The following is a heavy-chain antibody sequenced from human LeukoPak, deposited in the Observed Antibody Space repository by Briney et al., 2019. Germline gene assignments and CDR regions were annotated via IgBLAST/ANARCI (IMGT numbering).Heavy chain of an antibody. V-gene: IGHV3-21*01. CDR2: ISSSSSYI. Sequence: GGSLRLSCAASGXTFSSYSMNWVRQAPGKGLEWVSSISSSSSYIYYADSVKGRFTISRDNAKNSLYLQMNSLRAEDTAVYYCARDPLKRAFDIWGQGTMVTVSS. J-gene: IGHJ3*02. CDR3: ARDPLKRAFDI. CDR1: GXTFSSYS.